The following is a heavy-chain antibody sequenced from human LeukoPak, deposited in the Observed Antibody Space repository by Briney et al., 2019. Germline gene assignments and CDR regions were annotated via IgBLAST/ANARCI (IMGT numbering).Heavy chain of an antibody. CDR2: ISYDGSNK. Sequence: GGSLRLSCAASGFTFSSCAMHWVRQAPGKGLEWVAVISYDGSNKYYADSVKGRFTISRDNSKNTLYLQMNSLRAEDTAVYYCARDTVDTAMYYGMDVWGKGTTVTVSS. J-gene: IGHJ6*04. CDR3: ARDTVDTAMYYGMDV. D-gene: IGHD5-18*01. CDR1: GFTFSSCA. V-gene: IGHV3-30*04.